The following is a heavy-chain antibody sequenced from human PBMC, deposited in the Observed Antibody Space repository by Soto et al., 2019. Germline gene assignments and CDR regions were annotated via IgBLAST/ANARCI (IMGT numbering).Heavy chain of an antibody. J-gene: IGHJ3*02. CDR2: IYPGDSDT. CDR1: GCIFTNYW. D-gene: IGHD3-22*01. CDR3: ARPKGDHRVTYDSSDYWALDM. V-gene: IGHV5-51*01. Sequence: PGESLKVSCRSSGCIFTNYWIGWVRQMPGKGLEWMGVIYPGDSDTRYSPSFKGQVTISADKSITTAYLQWSGLKASDAAMYYCARPKGDHRVTYDSSDYWALDMWGQGTMVTVSS.